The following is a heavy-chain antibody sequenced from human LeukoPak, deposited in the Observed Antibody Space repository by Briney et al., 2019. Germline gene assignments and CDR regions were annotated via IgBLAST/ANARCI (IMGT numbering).Heavy chain of an antibody. CDR1: GYTFTSYY. Sequence: ASVKVSCKASGYTFTSYYMHWVRQAPGQGLEWMGIINPSGGSTSYAQKFQGRVTMTRDTSTSTVYMELSSLRSEDTAVYYCARAAVCSGGSCRLSNYFDYWGQGTLVTVSS. CDR2: INPSGGST. J-gene: IGHJ4*02. D-gene: IGHD2-15*01. V-gene: IGHV1-46*01. CDR3: ARAAVCSGGSCRLSNYFDY.